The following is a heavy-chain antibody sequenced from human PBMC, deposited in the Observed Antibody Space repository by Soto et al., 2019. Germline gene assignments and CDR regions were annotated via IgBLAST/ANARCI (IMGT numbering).Heavy chain of an antibody. CDR3: AKDSLAIPEGGYDY. J-gene: IGHJ4*02. CDR2: ISGSGGST. D-gene: IGHD5-12*01. Sequence: EVQLLESGGGLVQPGGSLRLSCAASGFTFSSYAMSWVRQAPGKGLEWVSAISGSGGSTYYAASVKGRFTISRDNTKNTLYLQMNSLRAEDTAVYYCAKDSLAIPEGGYDYWGQGTLVTVSS. V-gene: IGHV3-23*01. CDR1: GFTFSSYA.